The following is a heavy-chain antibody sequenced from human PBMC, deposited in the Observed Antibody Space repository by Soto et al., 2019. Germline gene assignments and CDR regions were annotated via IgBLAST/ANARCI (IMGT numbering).Heavy chain of an antibody. CDR3: ARGRVAAAGRRRWFDP. V-gene: IGHV1-8*01. J-gene: IGHJ5*02. CDR1: GYTFTSYD. Sequence: GXXVKVSCKASGYTFTSYDINCVRHATGQGLEWMGWMNPNSGNTGYAQKFQGRVTMTRNTSISTAYMELSSLRSEDTAVYYCARGRVAAAGRRRWFDPWGQGTLVTVSS. D-gene: IGHD6-13*01. CDR2: MNPNSGNT.